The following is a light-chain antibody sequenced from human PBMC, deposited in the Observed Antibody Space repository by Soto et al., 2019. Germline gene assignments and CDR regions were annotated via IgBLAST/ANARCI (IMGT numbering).Light chain of an antibody. CDR1: SSDVGTYNY. V-gene: IGLV2-14*01. J-gene: IGLJ2*01. CDR3: SSYTSSSTVV. Sequence: QSALTQPASVSGSPGQSITISCTGTSSDVGTYNYVSWYQQHPGKAPKLMIYEVSNRPLGVSNRFSGSKFGNTASLTISGLQAEDEADYYCSSYTSSSTVVFGGGTKLTVL. CDR2: EVS.